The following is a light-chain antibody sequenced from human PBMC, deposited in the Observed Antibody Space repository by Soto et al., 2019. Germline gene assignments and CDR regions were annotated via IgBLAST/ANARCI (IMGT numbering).Light chain of an antibody. J-gene: IGLJ1*01. Sequence: SALAQPASVSGSPGQSITISCTGTSSDVGGYNYVSWYQQHPGKAPKLMIYEVSNRPSGVSNRFSGSKSGNTASLTISGLQAEDEADYYCSSYTSSSTYVFGTGTKVTV. CDR3: SSYTSSSTYV. V-gene: IGLV2-14*01. CDR1: SSDVGGYNY. CDR2: EVS.